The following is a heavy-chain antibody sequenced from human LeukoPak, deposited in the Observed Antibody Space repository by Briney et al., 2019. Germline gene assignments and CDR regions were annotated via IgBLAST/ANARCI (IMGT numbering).Heavy chain of an antibody. J-gene: IGHJ4*02. V-gene: IGHV3-66*01. CDR1: GFTFSDHY. CDR2: IYSGGST. D-gene: IGHD3-22*01. CDR3: AREVSEGFDF. Sequence: GGSLRLSCVASGFTFSDHYMDWVRQAPGKGLEWVSVIYSGGSTYYADSVKGRFTISRDNSKNSLYLQMNSLRAEETALYYCAREVSEGFDFWGQGTLVTVSS.